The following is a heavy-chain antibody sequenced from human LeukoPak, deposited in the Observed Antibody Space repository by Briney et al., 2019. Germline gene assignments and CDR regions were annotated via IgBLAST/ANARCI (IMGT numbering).Heavy chain of an antibody. Sequence: GGSLRLSCAASGFTFSSYAMSWDRQAPGKGLEWVSAISGSGGSTYHADSVKGRFTISRDNSKNTLYLQMNSLRAEDTAVYYCARVGPQDYYYMDVWGKGTTVTVSS. CDR3: ARVGPQDYYYMDV. CDR1: GFTFSSYA. CDR2: ISGSGGST. J-gene: IGHJ6*03. V-gene: IGHV3-23*01. D-gene: IGHD2-15*01.